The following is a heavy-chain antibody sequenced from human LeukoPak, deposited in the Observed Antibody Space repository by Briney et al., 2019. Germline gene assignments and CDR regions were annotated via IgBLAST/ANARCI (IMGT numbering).Heavy chain of an antibody. J-gene: IGHJ4*02. V-gene: IGHV1-69*13. Sequence: SVKVSCKASGYPFSTYGISWVRQAPGQGLEWMGGIIPIFGTANYAQKFQGRVTITADESTSTAYMELSSLRSEDTAVYYCARGYYDSSGYYYYDYFDYWGQGTLVTVSS. CDR1: GYPFSTYG. CDR2: IIPIFGTA. D-gene: IGHD3-22*01. CDR3: ARGYYDSSGYYYYDYFDY.